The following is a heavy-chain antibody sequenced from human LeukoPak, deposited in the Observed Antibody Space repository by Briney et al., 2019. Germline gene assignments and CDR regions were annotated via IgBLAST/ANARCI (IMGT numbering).Heavy chain of an antibody. J-gene: IGHJ4*02. CDR2: INPNSGGT. Sequence: ASVTVSCKASGYTFTGYCMHWVRQAPGQGLEWMGWINPNSGGTNYARKFQGRVTMTRDTSISTAYMELSRLRSDDTAVYYCARGAGRSSGFDYWGQGTLVTVSS. D-gene: IGHD6-19*01. CDR3: ARGAGRSSGFDY. V-gene: IGHV1-2*02. CDR1: GYTFTGYC.